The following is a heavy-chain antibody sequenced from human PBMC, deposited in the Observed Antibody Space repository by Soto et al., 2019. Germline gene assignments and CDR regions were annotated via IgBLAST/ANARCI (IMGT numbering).Heavy chain of an antibody. Sequence: PVGSLRLSCVASGFTFSYYSMSWIRQAPGKGLEWLAFIDSRGRTLSYADSVRGRFTISRDNAENSVYLQMDSLRADDTAVYYCARQAARNYIDSWGQGNSVTVSS. CDR1: GFTFSYYS. V-gene: IGHV3-11*01. CDR3: ARQAARNYIDS. D-gene: IGHD6-6*01. J-gene: IGHJ4*02. CDR2: IDSRGRTL.